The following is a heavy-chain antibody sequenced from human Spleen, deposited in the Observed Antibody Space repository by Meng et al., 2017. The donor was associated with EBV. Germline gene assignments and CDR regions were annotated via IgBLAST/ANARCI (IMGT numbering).Heavy chain of an antibody. V-gene: IGHV4-4*03. Sequence: QAQLQASVPGSVKSPGTLSLTCGVSGGSISSDNWWTWVRQPPGKGLVWVGEIHHGGSTNYNPSLKSRVTISLDKSKNQFSLRLTSVTAADTAVYYCSIIIYGSGLNSWFDPWGQGTLVTVSS. CDR3: SIIIYGSGLNSWFDP. D-gene: IGHD3-10*01. CDR2: IHHGGST. J-gene: IGHJ5*02. CDR1: GGSISSDNW.